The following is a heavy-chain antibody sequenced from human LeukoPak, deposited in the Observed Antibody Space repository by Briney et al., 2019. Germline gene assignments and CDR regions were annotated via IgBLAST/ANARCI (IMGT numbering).Heavy chain of an antibody. CDR3: ARAQRDYDFWSGYPHWFDP. J-gene: IGHJ5*02. CDR2: INHSGST. Sequence: PSETLSLTCAVYGGSFSGYYWSWIRQPPGKGLEWIGEINHSGSTNYNPSLKSRVTISVDTSKNQFSLKLSSLTAADTAVYYCARAQRDYDFWSGYPHWFDPWGQGTLVTVSS. V-gene: IGHV4-34*01. D-gene: IGHD3-3*01. CDR1: GGSFSGYY.